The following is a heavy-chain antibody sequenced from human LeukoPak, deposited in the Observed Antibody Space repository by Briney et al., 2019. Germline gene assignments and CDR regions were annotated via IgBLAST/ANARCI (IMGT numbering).Heavy chain of an antibody. CDR3: AIDPYYDSSGYYPLGV. Sequence: SETLSLTCTVSGGSISSSYWSWIRQPPGKGLEWIGRIYTSGSTNYNPSLKSRVTISVDTSKNQFSLKLSSVTAADTAVYYCAIDPYYDSSGYYPLGVWGQGTLVTVSS. J-gene: IGHJ4*02. CDR1: GGSISSSY. V-gene: IGHV4-4*08. D-gene: IGHD3-22*01. CDR2: IYTSGST.